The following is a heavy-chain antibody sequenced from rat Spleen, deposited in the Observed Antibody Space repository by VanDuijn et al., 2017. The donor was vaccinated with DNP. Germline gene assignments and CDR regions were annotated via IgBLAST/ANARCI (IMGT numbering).Heavy chain of an antibody. V-gene: IGHV5-22*01. J-gene: IGHJ2*01. CDR3: ARWNSGHFDY. CDR2: IGSAAYAP. Sequence: EVQLVESGGGLVQPGRSLKLSCAASGFTFSAYYLAWVRQAPAKGLEWVAYIGSAAYAPYYGDSVKGRFTISRDNAKNTLYLQMNSLRSEDMATYDCARWNSGHFDYWGQGVMVSVSS. CDR1: GFTFSAYY. D-gene: IGHD4-3*01.